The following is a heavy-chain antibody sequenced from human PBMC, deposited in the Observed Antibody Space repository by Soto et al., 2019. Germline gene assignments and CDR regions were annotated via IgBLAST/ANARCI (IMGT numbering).Heavy chain of an antibody. D-gene: IGHD2-15*01. CDR3: ARQCRGVTCHWFVP. V-gene: IGHV4-59*08. J-gene: IGHJ5*02. CDR1: GGSISSYY. Sequence: PSETLSLTCTVSGGSISSYYWSWIRQTPGKGLEWIGYIFYFGSTNYNPSLKSRVTLSIDTSKNQLSLKLSSVTAADTAVYYCARQCRGVTCHWFVPWGQGTLVTVSS. CDR2: IFYFGST.